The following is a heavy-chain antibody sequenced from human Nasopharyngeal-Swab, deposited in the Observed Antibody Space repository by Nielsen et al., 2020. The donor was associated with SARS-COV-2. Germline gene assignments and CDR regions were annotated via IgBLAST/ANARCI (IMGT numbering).Heavy chain of an antibody. D-gene: IGHD1-26*01. J-gene: IGHJ4*02. V-gene: IGHV3-23*01. CDR2: ISGSGGST. CDR1: GFTFSSYA. CDR3: ARGRGGSYFSHFEY. Sequence: GESLKISCAASGFTFSSYAMSWVRQAPGKGLEWVSAISGSGGSTYYADSVKGRFTISRDNSKNTLYLQMNSLRGEDTAVYYCARGRGGSYFSHFEYWGQGTLVTVSS.